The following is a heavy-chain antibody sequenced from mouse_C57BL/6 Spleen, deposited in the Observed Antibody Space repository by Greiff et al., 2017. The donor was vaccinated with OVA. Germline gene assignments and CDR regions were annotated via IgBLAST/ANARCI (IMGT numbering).Heavy chain of an antibody. CDR2: IYPRSGNT. V-gene: IGHV1-81*01. Sequence: VQRVESGAELARPGASVKLSCKASGYTFTSYGISWVKQRTGQGLEWIGEIYPRSGNTYYNEKFKGKATLTADKSSSTAYMELRSLTSEDSAVYFCARSRNFITTVVAPLDYWGQGTTLTVSS. CDR3: ARSRNFITTVVAPLDY. CDR1: GYTFTSYG. D-gene: IGHD1-1*01. J-gene: IGHJ2*01.